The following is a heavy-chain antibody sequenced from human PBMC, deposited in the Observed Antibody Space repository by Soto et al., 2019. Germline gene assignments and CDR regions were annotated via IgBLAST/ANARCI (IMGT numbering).Heavy chain of an antibody. CDR1: GYTFTSYD. D-gene: IGHD6-13*01. J-gene: IGHJ4*02. V-gene: IGHV1-69*04. CDR3: APSRGIAAAY. CDR2: IIPNSGIA. Sequence: SVTVSCQASGYTFTSYDINWVRQAPGQGLEWMGRIIPNSGIANYAQKFQGRVTITADKSTSTAYMELSSLRSEDTAVYYCAPSRGIAAAYWGQGTLVTAPQ.